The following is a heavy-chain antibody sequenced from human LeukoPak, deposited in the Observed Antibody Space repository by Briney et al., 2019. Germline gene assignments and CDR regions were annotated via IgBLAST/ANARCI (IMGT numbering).Heavy chain of an antibody. J-gene: IGHJ3*01. CDR3: AREGATGDQDAFDL. CDR1: GFTFSSYS. D-gene: IGHD7-27*01. Sequence: GGSLRLSCAASGFTFSSYSMNWVRQAPGKGLEWVSYISSSSSTIYYADSVKGRFIVSRDNRKNSLHLQMNSLRAEDTALYYCAREGATGDQDAFDLWGQGTMVIVSS. V-gene: IGHV3-48*01. CDR2: ISSSSSTI.